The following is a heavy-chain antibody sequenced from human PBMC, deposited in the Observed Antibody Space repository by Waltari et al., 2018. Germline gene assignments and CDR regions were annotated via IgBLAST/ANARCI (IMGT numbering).Heavy chain of an antibody. CDR3: ARDCSSTSCQGWFDP. Sequence: QVQLVQSGAEVKKPGSSVKVSCKASGGTFSSYAISWVRQAPGQGLEWMGGIIPIFGTTNYAQKFQGRFTITADESTSTAYMELSSLRSEDTAVYYCARDCSSTSCQGWFDPWGQGTLVTVSS. CDR1: GGTFSSYA. V-gene: IGHV1-69*01. J-gene: IGHJ5*02. D-gene: IGHD2-2*01. CDR2: IIPIFGTT.